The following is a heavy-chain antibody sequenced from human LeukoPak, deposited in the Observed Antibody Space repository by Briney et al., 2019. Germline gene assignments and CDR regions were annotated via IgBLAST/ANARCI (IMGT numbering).Heavy chain of an antibody. CDR1: GGSVSSGSFY. CDR3: ARAPGGNAGNFQH. V-gene: IGHV4-61*03. D-gene: IGHD4-23*01. J-gene: IGHJ1*01. Sequence: PSETLSLTCTVSGGSVSSGSFYWSWIRQPPGNGLEWIGKIYHSGSTNYNPSLKSRVTISVDTSKNHFSLKLSSVTAADTAVYYCARAPGGNAGNFQHWGQGTLVTVSS. CDR2: IYHSGST.